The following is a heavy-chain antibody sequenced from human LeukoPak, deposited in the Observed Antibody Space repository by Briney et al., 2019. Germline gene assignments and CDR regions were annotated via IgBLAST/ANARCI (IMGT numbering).Heavy chain of an antibody. V-gene: IGHV1-69*05. Sequence: GASVKVSCKASGGTFSSYAISWVRQAPGQGLEWMGGIIPIFGTANCAQKSQGRVTITTDDSARTVYVELSSLRSDDTAVYYCARGGVGYSSSWYYYYYMDVWGKGTTVTVSS. D-gene: IGHD6-13*01. CDR3: ARGGVGYSSSWYYYYYMDV. CDR1: GGTFSSYA. CDR2: IIPIFGTA. J-gene: IGHJ6*03.